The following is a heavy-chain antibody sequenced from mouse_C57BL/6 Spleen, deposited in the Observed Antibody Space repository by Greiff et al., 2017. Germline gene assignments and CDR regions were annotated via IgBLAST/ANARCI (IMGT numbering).Heavy chain of an antibody. CDR3: TRSGYYGSSSVYFDY. Sequence: QVQLQQSGAELVRPGASVTLSCKASGYTFTDYEMHWVKQTPVHGLEWIGAIDPETGGTAYNQKFKGKAILTADKSSSTAYMELRSLTSEDSAVYYCTRSGYYGSSSVYFDYWGKGTTLTVSS. V-gene: IGHV1-15*01. CDR2: IDPETGGT. CDR1: GYTFTDYE. J-gene: IGHJ2*01. D-gene: IGHD1-1*01.